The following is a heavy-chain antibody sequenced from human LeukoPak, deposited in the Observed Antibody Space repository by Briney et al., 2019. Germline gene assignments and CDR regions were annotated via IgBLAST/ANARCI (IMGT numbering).Heavy chain of an antibody. CDR3: AKGSRLIAATHFDY. CDR1: GFTFDDYA. J-gene: IGHJ4*02. V-gene: IGHV3-9*01. CDR2: ISWNSGSI. Sequence: GGSLRLSCAASGFTFDDYAMHWVRQAPGKGLEWVSGISWNSGSIGYADSVKGRFTISRDNAKSSLYLQMNSLRAEDTALYYCAKGSRLIAATHFDYWGQGTLVTVSS. D-gene: IGHD2-15*01.